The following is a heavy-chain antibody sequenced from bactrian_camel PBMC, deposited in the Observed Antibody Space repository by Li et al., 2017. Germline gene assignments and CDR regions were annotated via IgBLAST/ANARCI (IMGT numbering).Heavy chain of an antibody. D-gene: IGHD1*01. Sequence: HVQLVESEGGSVQAGGTLILSCTVSGFTFDDSDMGWYRQAPGNECKLIATLANDGRKGYPEESVNGRLSISRDNAKNTVYLQMNSLRPEDTAIYFCMTPLKRLGCCVGERWGQGTQVTVS. CDR1: GFTFDDSD. CDR3: MTPLKRLGCCVGER. V-gene: IGHV3S55*01. J-gene: IGHJ4*01. CDR2: LANDGRK.